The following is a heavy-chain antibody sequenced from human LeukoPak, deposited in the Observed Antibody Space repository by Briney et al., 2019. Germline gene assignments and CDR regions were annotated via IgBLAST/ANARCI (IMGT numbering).Heavy chain of an antibody. J-gene: IGHJ4*02. CDR3: ARDQYYYDSSGYFGVDY. D-gene: IGHD3-22*01. CDR1: GYTFTSYG. Sequence: ASVKVSCKASGYTFTSYGISWLRQAPGQGLEWMGWISAYNGNTNYAQKLQGRVTMTTDTSTSTAYMELRSLRSDDTAVYYCARDQYYYDSSGYFGVDYWGQGSLVTVSS. V-gene: IGHV1-18*01. CDR2: ISAYNGNT.